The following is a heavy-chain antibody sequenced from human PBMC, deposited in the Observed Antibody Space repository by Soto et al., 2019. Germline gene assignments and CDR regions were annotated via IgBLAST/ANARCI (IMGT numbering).Heavy chain of an antibody. V-gene: IGHV4-39*01. Sequence: SETLSLTCTVSGGSISSSSYYWGWIRQPPGKGLEWIGSIYYSGSTYYNPSLKSRVDISVDTSKNQFSLKLSSVTAADTAVYYCARLAYSSGWDYYYYGMDVWGQGTTVTVSS. CDR3: ARLAYSSGWDYYYYGMDV. J-gene: IGHJ6*02. CDR1: GGSISSSSYY. CDR2: IYYSGST. D-gene: IGHD6-19*01.